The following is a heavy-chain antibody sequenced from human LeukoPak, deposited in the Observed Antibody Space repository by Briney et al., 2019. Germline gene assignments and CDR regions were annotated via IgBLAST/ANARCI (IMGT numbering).Heavy chain of an antibody. D-gene: IGHD1-26*01. CDR3: ARDIVGATTAHFDY. CDR1: GGTFSSYA. CDR2: IIPILGIA. Sequence: SVTVSCKASGGTFSSYAMSWVRQAPGQGLEWMGRIIPILGIANYAQEFQGRVTITADKSTSTAYMELSSLRSEDTAVYYCARDIVGATTAHFDYWGQGTLVTVSA. J-gene: IGHJ4*02. V-gene: IGHV1-69*04.